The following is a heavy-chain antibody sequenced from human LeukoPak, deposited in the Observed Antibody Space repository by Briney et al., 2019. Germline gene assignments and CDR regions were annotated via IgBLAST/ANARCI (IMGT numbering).Heavy chain of an antibody. CDR2: IRSDGSNK. CDR1: GFSFSSYG. Sequence: GGSLRLSCAASGFSFSSYGMHWVRQAPGKGLEWVAFIRSDGSNKYYADSVKGRFTISRDNSKNILSLQMNSLRAEDTAVYYCDCSSNNCYAAGDYWGQGTLVTVSS. CDR3: DCSSNNCYAAGDY. V-gene: IGHV3-30*02. D-gene: IGHD2-2*01. J-gene: IGHJ4*02.